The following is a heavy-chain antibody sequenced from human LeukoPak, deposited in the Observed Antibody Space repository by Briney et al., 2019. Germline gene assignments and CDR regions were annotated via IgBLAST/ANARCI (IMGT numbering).Heavy chain of an antibody. J-gene: IGHJ4*02. CDR3: ARSIAAAGTHMEY. CDR2: INPNSGGT. CDR1: GYTFTGYY. D-gene: IGHD6-13*01. V-gene: IGHV1-2*02. Sequence: ASVKVSCKASGYTFTGYYMHWVQQAPGQGLEWMGWINPNSGGTNYAQKFQGRVTMTRDTSISTAYMELSRLRSDDTAVYYCARSIAAAGTHMEYWGQGTLVTVSS.